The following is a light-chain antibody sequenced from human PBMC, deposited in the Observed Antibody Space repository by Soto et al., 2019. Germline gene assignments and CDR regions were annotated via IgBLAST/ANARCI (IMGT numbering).Light chain of an antibody. CDR3: QQANSFPWT. CDR1: QGIGSW. CDR2: AAS. Sequence: DIQMTQSPSSVSASVGDRVTITCRASQGIGSWLAWYQQKPGKAPNLLIYAASSLQSGVPSRFSGSGSGTDITLTIGSLQPEDFATYYCQQANSFPWTFGQGPKVEIK. V-gene: IGKV1-12*01. J-gene: IGKJ1*01.